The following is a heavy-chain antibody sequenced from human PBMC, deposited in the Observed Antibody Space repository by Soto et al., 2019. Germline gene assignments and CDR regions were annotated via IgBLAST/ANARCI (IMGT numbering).Heavy chain of an antibody. Sequence: GGSLRLSCAASGFTFSSYVMHWVRQAPGKGLEWVAVISYDGSNKYYADSVKGRFTISRDNSKNTLYLQMNSLRAEDTAVYYCAKDRGVDYGDYYYYGMAVWRKGTTXTV. CDR1: GFTFSSYV. D-gene: IGHD4-17*01. CDR3: AKDRGVDYGDYYYYGMAV. CDR2: ISYDGSNK. J-gene: IGHJ6*04. V-gene: IGHV3-30*18.